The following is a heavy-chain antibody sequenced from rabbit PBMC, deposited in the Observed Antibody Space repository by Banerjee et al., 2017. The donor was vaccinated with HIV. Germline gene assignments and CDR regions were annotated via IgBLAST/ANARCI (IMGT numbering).Heavy chain of an antibody. CDR2: IYAGSSGST. D-gene: IGHD2-1*01. J-gene: IGHJ6*01. CDR3: ARGNGDGSPL. Sequence: QQQLEESGGGLVKPGGTLTLTCKASGFSFSSSYYMCWVRQAPGKGLECIACIYAGSSGSTYYASWAKGRFTISKTSSTTVTLQMTSLTVADTATYFCARGNGDGSPLWGPGTLVTVS. CDR1: GFSFSSSYY. V-gene: IGHV1S45*01.